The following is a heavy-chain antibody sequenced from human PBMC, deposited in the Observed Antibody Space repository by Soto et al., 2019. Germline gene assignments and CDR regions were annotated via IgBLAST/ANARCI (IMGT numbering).Heavy chain of an antibody. CDR3: ARVRGYSYGYGLFDY. J-gene: IGHJ4*02. Sequence: QVQLQESGPGLVKPSETLSLTCTVSGGSISSYYWSWIRQPPGKGLEWIGYIYYSGSTNYNPSLKSRVTISVDTSKNQFSLKLSSVTAADTAVYYCARVRGYSYGYGLFDYWGQGTLVTVSS. CDR2: IYYSGST. D-gene: IGHD5-18*01. V-gene: IGHV4-59*01. CDR1: GGSISSYY.